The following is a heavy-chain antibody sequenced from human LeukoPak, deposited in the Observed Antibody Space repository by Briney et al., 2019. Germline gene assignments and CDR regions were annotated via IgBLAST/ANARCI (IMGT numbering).Heavy chain of an antibody. CDR3: ARSSYSSSSSI. Sequence: GGSLRLSCAVSGFTFSGFWMSWSRQAPGKGLEWVASINPDGSEGYYADVVKGRFTISRDNAKNSLYLQINSLRAEDTAVYYCARSSYSSSSSIWGQGTMVTVSS. D-gene: IGHD6-6*01. CDR1: GFTFSGFW. J-gene: IGHJ3*02. CDR2: INPDGSEG. V-gene: IGHV3-7*03.